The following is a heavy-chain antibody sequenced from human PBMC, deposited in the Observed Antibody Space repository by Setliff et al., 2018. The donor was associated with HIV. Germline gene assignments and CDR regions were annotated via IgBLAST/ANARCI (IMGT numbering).Heavy chain of an antibody. D-gene: IGHD1-26*01. J-gene: IGHJ4*02. CDR2: ILPIFGAT. V-gene: IGHV1-69*13. CDR3: ARVPHRVVGTTTLLYHFDY. CDR1: GDNFNNVA. Sequence: VASVKVSCKASGDNFNNVAFNWVRQAPGQGLEWMGGILPIFGATDYAQKFQGRLTLTAVQSENSVYMELRSLRSDDTAVYYCARVPHRVVGTTTLLYHFDYWGLGTLVTVSS.